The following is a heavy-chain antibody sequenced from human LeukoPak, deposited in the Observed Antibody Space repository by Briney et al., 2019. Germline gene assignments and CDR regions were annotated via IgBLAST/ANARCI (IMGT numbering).Heavy chain of an antibody. Sequence: SETLSLTCAVYGGSFSGYYWSWIRQPPGKGLEWIGRIYTSGSTNYNPSLKSRVTMSVDTSKNQFSLKLSSVTAADTAVYYCARFGDYGSGSFFDYWGQGTLVTVSS. J-gene: IGHJ4*02. V-gene: IGHV4-59*10. CDR2: IYTSGST. D-gene: IGHD3-10*01. CDR3: ARFGDYGSGSFFDY. CDR1: GGSFSGYY.